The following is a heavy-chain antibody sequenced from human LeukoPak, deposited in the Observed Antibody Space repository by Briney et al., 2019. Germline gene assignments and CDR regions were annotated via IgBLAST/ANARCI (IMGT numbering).Heavy chain of an antibody. CDR1: GYTFTGYY. Sequence: VSVKVSCKASGYTFTGYYMHWVRQAPGQGLEWMGWINPNSGGTNYAQKFQGRVTMTRATSISTAYMELSRLRSDDTAVYYCARVWAVEAFDIWGQGTMVTVSS. J-gene: IGHJ3*02. CDR3: ARVWAVEAFDI. V-gene: IGHV1-2*02. D-gene: IGHD3-16*01. CDR2: INPNSGGT.